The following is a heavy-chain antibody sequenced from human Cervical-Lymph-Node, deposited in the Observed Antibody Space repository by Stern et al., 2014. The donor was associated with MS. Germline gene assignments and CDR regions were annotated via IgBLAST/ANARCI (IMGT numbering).Heavy chain of an antibody. V-gene: IGHV3-33*01. CDR3: ARVLSGYDSPDY. J-gene: IGHJ4*02. Sequence: VQLVASVGGVVQPGRSLRLSCAASGFTFSSYGMHWVRQAPGKGLEWVAVIWYDGSNKYYADSVKGRFAISRDNSKNTLYLQMNSLRAEDTAVYYCARVLSGYDSPDYWGQGTLVTVSS. D-gene: IGHD5-12*01. CDR2: IWYDGSNK. CDR1: GFTFSSYG.